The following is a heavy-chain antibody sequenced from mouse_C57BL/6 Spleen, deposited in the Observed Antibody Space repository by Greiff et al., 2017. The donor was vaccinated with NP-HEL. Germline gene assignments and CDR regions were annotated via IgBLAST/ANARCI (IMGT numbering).Heavy chain of an antibody. J-gene: IGHJ2*01. Sequence: QVQLQQSGAELARPGASVKLSCKASGYTFTSYGISWVKQRTRQGLEWIGEIYPRSGNTYYNEKFKGKATLTADKSSSTAYMELRSLTSEDSAVYFCARGDITTVVEDYFDYWGQGTTLTVSS. V-gene: IGHV1-81*01. CDR2: IYPRSGNT. CDR3: ARGDITTVVEDYFDY. D-gene: IGHD1-1*01. CDR1: GYTFTSYG.